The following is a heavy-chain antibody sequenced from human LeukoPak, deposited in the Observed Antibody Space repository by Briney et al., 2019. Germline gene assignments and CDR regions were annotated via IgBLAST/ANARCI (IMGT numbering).Heavy chain of an antibody. J-gene: IGHJ4*02. CDR2: ITTSDGNT. CDR3: AKDGGLWVSAHWGDS. V-gene: IGHV3-23*01. Sequence: GGSLRLSCAASGFTFSSCTMSWVRQAPGKGLEWVATITTSDGNTYYADSVKGRFTVSRDNSKNTLFLQMNSLRAEDTAVYYCAKDGGLWVSAHWGDSWGRGTLVTVSS. D-gene: IGHD7-27*01. CDR1: GFTFSSCT.